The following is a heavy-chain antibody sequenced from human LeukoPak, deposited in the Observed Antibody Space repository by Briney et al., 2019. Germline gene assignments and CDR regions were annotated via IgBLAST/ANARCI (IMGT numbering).Heavy chain of an antibody. Sequence: SETLSLTCTGSGGSISSYYWSWIRQPPGKGLEWIGYIYYSGSTNYNPSLKSRVTISVDTSKNQFSLKLSSVTAADTAVYYCATGGYSGYDHNYWGQGTLVTVSS. D-gene: IGHD5-12*01. J-gene: IGHJ4*02. CDR2: IYYSGST. CDR3: ATGGYSGYDHNY. V-gene: IGHV4-59*01. CDR1: GGSISSYY.